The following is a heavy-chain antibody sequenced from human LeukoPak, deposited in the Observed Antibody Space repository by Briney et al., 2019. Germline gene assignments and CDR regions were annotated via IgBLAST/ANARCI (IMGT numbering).Heavy chain of an antibody. V-gene: IGHV4-59*01. CDR3: ARGAVWFGELFADYYYGMDV. CDR2: IYYSGST. D-gene: IGHD3-10*01. J-gene: IGHJ6*02. CDR1: GGSISSYY. Sequence: PSETLSLTCTVSGGSISSYYWSWIRQPPGKGLEWIGYIYYSGSTNYNPSLKSRVTISVDTSKNQFSLKLSSVTAADTAVYYCARGAVWFGELFADYYYGMDVWGQGTTVTVSS.